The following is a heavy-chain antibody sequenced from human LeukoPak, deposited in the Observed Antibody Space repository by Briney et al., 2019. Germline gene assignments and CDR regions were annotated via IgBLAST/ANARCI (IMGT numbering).Heavy chain of an antibody. CDR2: IWHDGRLK. Sequence: VRSLRPSSALSGFAFNTYAMNRVPQAPSQGLKWVTLIWHDGRLKSSSTSVRGKFTFSSDNSKYTVSLQLNNLRPEDTAVYYCARDIFGSGSYPDFWGQGTLVTVSS. J-gene: IGHJ4*02. CDR1: GFAFNTYA. V-gene: IGHV3-33*01. D-gene: IGHD3-10*01. CDR3: ARDIFGSGSYPDF.